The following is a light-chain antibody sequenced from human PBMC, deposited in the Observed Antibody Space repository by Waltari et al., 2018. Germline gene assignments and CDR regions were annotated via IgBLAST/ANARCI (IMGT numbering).Light chain of an antibody. CDR1: RSDVGGYDY. Sequence: QSALTQPRSVSGSPGQSVTLSCTGPRSDVGGYDYVSWYQQHPGKAPKLIISDVDKRPSGVSDRFSGSKSGNTASLTISGLQIDDEATYYCCSFAGNYTLLFGGGTNLTVL. V-gene: IGLV2-11*01. CDR3: CSFAGNYTLL. J-gene: IGLJ2*01. CDR2: DVD.